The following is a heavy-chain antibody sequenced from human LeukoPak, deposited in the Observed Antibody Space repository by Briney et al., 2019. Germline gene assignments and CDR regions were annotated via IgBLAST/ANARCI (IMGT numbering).Heavy chain of an antibody. CDR3: ARDRGYSYGFDY. CDR1: GGTFSSYA. J-gene: IGHJ4*02. Sequence: SVKVSCKASGGTFSSYAISWVRQAPGQGLEWMGGIIPIFGTANYAQKFQGRFTITTDESTSTAYMELSSLRSEDTAVYYCARDRGYSYGFDYWGQGTLVTVSS. CDR2: IIPIFGTA. D-gene: IGHD5-18*01. V-gene: IGHV1-69*05.